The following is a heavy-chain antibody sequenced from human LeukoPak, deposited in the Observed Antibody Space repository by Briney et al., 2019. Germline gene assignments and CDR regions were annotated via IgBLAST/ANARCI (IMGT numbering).Heavy chain of an antibody. CDR3: ARVQAHYDFWSGYHYYMDV. D-gene: IGHD3-3*01. Sequence: GGSLRLSCAASGFTVSSNYMSWVRQAPGKGLEWVSVIYSGGSTYYADSVKGRFTISRDNSKNTLYLQMNSLRAEDTAVYYCARVQAHYDFWSGYHYYMDVWGKGTTVTVSS. J-gene: IGHJ6*03. CDR1: GFTVSSNY. V-gene: IGHV3-66*01. CDR2: IYSGGST.